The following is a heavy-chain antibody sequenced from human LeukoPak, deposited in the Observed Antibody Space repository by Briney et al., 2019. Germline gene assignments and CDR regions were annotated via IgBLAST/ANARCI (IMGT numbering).Heavy chain of an antibody. V-gene: IGHV3-11*04. Sequence: GGSLRLSCAASGFTFSDYYMSWVRQAPGKGLEYISYIGKSGTDIKYADSVRGRFTVSRDNAKNSLFLQMDDLRAEDTAVYYCARPSTRSTSYYYYYYGMNVWGRGTTVTVSS. CDR1: GFTFSDYY. CDR3: ARPSTRSTSYYYYYYGMNV. J-gene: IGHJ6*02. D-gene: IGHD2/OR15-2a*01. CDR2: IGKSGTDI.